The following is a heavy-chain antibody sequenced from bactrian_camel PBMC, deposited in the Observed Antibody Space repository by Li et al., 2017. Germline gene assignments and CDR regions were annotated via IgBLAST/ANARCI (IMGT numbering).Heavy chain of an antibody. CDR1: GYVYKDKC. CDR3: AADPAPTMGWVASPAY. D-gene: IGHD5*01. J-gene: IGHJ4*01. V-gene: IGHV3S54*01. Sequence: HVQLVESGGDSVQPGGSLTLSCVASGYVYKDKCMAWFRQAPGKEREAVASIYTVDGSTYYADSVKGRFTIPQDNAKNTLYLQMNSLKPEDTAMYYCAADPAPTMGWVASPAYWGQGTQVTVS. CDR2: IYTVDGST.